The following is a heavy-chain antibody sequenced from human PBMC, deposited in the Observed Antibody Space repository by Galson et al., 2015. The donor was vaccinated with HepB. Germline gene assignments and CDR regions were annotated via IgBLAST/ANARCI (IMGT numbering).Heavy chain of an antibody. J-gene: IGHJ4*02. Sequence: ETLSLTCTVSGGSISSTNYYWGWIRQPPGKGLEWIGAIYYTGSIYYNPSLKSRVTISVDTSKNTFSLSLSSVTAADTAVYFCARLTLWYYSDYWGQGTLVTVSS. CDR1: GGSISSTNYY. CDR3: ARLTLWYYSDY. D-gene: IGHD2-21*01. CDR2: IYYTGSI. V-gene: IGHV4-39*07.